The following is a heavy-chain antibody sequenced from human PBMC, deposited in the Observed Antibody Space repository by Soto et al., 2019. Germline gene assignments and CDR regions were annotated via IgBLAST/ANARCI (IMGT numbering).Heavy chain of an antibody. V-gene: IGHV1-18*01. CDR3: ARDRYDTTYYYEVGAAY. J-gene: IGHJ4*02. CDR1: GSTFTSYG. D-gene: IGHD3-22*01. CDR2: ISGPNGNT. Sequence: QVQLVQSGAAVKKPGASVKVSCKASGSTFTSYGFSWARQAPGQGLEWLGCISGPNGNTDYTQTFQGRVTMTTDTSTSTAYMELRSLRSDDTAVYYCARDRYDTTYYYEVGAAYWGQGPLVTVSS.